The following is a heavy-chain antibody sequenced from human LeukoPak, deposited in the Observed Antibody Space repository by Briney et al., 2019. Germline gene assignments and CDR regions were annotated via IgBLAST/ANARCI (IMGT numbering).Heavy chain of an antibody. CDR1: GFTFSGSA. J-gene: IGHJ4*02. V-gene: IGHV3-73*01. D-gene: IGHD7-27*01. CDR3: TRSFNWGSDY. Sequence: GGSLRLSCAVSGFTFSGSAIHWVRQASGKGLEWVGRIRSKANSYATGYGASVKGRFTISRDDSRNTAYLQMSSLKTEDTAIHFCTRSFNWGSDYWGQGTLVTVSS. CDR2: IRSKANSYAT.